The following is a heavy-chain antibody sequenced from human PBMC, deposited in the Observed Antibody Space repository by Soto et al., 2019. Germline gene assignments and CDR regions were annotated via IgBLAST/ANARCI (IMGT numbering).Heavy chain of an antibody. CDR1: GYTFTSYG. CDR3: AVSLRITIFGVVPRGFGP. V-gene: IGHV1-8*01. D-gene: IGHD3-3*01. CDR2: MNPNSGNT. Sequence: ASVKVSCKASGYTFTSYGINWVRQATGQGLEWMGWMNPNSGNTGYAQKFQGRVTMTRNTSISTAYMELSSLRSEDTAVYYCAVSLRITIFGVVPRGFGPWGQGTLVTVSS. J-gene: IGHJ5*02.